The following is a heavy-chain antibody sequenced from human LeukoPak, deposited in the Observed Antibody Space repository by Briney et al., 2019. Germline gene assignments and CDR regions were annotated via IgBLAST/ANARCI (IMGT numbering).Heavy chain of an antibody. Sequence: GGSLRLSCAASGFTFTSYAMSWVRQVPRKGLEWVSDINDNGVTTFYADSVKGRFTIFRDNSKNRLYLQMNSLRAEDTAVYYCAKKLGSSPGDFFDHWGQGILVTVSS. CDR2: INDNGVTT. CDR1: GFTFTSYA. CDR3: AKKLGSSPGDFFDH. J-gene: IGHJ4*02. V-gene: IGHV3-23*01. D-gene: IGHD6-6*01.